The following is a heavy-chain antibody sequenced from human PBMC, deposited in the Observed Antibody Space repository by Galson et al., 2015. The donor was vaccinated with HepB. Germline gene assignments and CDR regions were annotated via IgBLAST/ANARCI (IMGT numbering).Heavy chain of an antibody. J-gene: IGHJ4*02. V-gene: IGHV1-69*01. Sequence: SCKASGGTFSSYAISWVRQAPGQGLEWMGGIIPIFGTANYAQKFQGRVTITADESTSTAYMELSSLRSEDTAVYYCARVTDPYCGGDCYSNYFDYWGQGTLVTVSS. CDR3: ARVTDPYCGGDCYSNYFDY. CDR1: GGTFSSYA. D-gene: IGHD2-21*02. CDR2: IIPIFGTA.